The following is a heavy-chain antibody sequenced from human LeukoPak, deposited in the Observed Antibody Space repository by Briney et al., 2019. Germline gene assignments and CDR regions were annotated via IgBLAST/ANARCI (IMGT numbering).Heavy chain of an antibody. D-gene: IGHD3-22*01. J-gene: IGHJ4*01. CDR2: ISNSGRNI. V-gene: IGHV3-48*03. CDR1: GFVSSSFE. CDR3: ARDLYDSSTYYYFGNDY. Sequence: PGGSLRLSCAASGFVSSSFEMNWVGQAPGQGLEWLSYISNSGRNIYYADSVKGRVTISRDYSKNTLYLQMNSLRAEDTAVYYCARDLYDSSTYYYFGNDYRG.